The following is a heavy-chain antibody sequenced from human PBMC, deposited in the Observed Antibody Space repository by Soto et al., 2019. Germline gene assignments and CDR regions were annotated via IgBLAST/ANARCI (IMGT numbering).Heavy chain of an antibody. V-gene: IGHV1-2*04. CDR3: ARGPYYYGSGSYEDFDY. J-gene: IGHJ4*02. CDR2: INPNSGGT. CDR1: GYTFTGYY. Sequence: GASVKVSCKASGYTFTGYYMHWVRQAPGQGLEWMGWINPNSGGTNYAQKFQGWVTMTRDTSISTAYMELSRLRSDDTAVYYCARGPYYYGSGSYEDFDYWGPGTRVTVSS. D-gene: IGHD3-10*01.